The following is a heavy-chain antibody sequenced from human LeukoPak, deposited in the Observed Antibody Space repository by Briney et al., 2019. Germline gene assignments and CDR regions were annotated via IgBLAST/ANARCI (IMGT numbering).Heavy chain of an antibody. CDR2: INHNGGT. CDR3: ARQYYYGFDY. CDR1: GGSFSGYF. V-gene: IGHV4-34*01. D-gene: IGHD3-10*01. J-gene: IGHJ4*02. Sequence: PSETLSLTCAVYGGSFSGYFWSWIRQPPGKGLEWIGDINHNGGTNYNPSLKSRVTISVDTSKNQFSLKLSSVTAADTAVYYCARQYYYGFDYWGQGTLVTVSS.